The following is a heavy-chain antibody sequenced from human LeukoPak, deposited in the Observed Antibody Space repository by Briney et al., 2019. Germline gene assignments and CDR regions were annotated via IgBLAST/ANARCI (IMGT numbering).Heavy chain of an antibody. CDR3: AKEVVHYDFWSGQRVWFDP. V-gene: IGHV3-23*01. Sequence: PGGSLRLSCASSGFTFSDYYMSWVRQAPGKGLEWVSAISGSGGSTYYADSVKGRFTISRDNSKNTLYLQMNSLRAEDTAVYYCAKEVVHYDFWSGQRVWFDPWGQGTLVTVSS. CDR2: ISGSGGST. CDR1: GFTFSDYY. J-gene: IGHJ5*02. D-gene: IGHD3-3*01.